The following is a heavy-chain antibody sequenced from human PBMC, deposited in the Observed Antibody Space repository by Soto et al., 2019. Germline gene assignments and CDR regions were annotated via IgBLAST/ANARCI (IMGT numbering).Heavy chain of an antibody. Sequence: QVQLVQSGSEVKMPGSSVKVSCKTSGGTFSRHAINWVRQAPGKGLEGIGGSIPLFGTKNYAQKFKGRGTISADESTSPANMELSRRTAEDAAVYYCARAAMHGSSWDVWFDPWGQGTLVTVSP. J-gene: IGHJ5*02. D-gene: IGHD6-13*01. CDR1: GGTFSRHA. V-gene: IGHV1-69*01. CDR3: ARAAMHGSSWDVWFDP. CDR2: SIPLFGTK.